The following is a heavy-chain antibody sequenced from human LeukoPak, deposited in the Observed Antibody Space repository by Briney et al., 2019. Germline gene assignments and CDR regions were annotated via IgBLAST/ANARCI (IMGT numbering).Heavy chain of an antibody. J-gene: IGHJ4*02. D-gene: IGHD2-2*01. V-gene: IGHV3-23*01. CDR3: AKDESGSRNPYYFDY. CDR1: GFTFSSYA. Sequence: GGSLRLSCAASGFTFSSYAMSWVRQAPGKGLEWVSAISGSGGSTYYADSVKGWFTISRDNSKNTLYLQMNSLRAEDTAVYYCAKDESGSRNPYYFDYWGQGTLVTVSS. CDR2: ISGSGGST.